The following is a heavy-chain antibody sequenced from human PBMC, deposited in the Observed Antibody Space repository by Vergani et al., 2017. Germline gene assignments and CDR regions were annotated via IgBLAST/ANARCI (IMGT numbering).Heavy chain of an antibody. D-gene: IGHD3-22*01. J-gene: IGHJ4*02. CDR3: AKGTYSSGYNFDY. CDR1: GFTFSSYA. CDR2: ISGSGGST. Sequence: EVQLLESGGGLVQPGGSLRLSCAASGFTFSSYAMSWVRQAPGKGLEWVSAISGSGGSTYYADSVKGRFTISRDNSKNTLYLQMNSLRAEDTAVFYCAKGTYSSGYNFDYWGQGTLVTVSS. V-gene: IGHV3-23*01.